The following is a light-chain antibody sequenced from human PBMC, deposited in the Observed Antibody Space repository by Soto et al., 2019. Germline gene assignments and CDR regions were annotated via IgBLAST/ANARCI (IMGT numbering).Light chain of an antibody. CDR3: AAWDDRLSAVV. CDR1: SSNIGSNT. CDR2: SND. V-gene: IGLV1-44*01. J-gene: IGLJ2*01. Sequence: QSVLTQPPSASGTPGQRVTISCSGSSSNIGSNTVNWYQQLPGTAPKLLIYSNDQRPSGVPDRFSGSKSGTSAFLAISGLQSEDEADYYCAAWDDRLSAVVFGGGTKLTVL.